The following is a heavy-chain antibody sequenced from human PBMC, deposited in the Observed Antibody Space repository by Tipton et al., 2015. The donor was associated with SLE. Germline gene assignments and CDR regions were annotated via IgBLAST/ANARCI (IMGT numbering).Heavy chain of an antibody. CDR3: ASPITLVRGVTKDY. V-gene: IGHV4-34*01. J-gene: IGHJ4*02. Sequence: TLSLTCAVYGGSFSGYSWSWIRQPPGKGLEWIGEINHSGSTNYNPSLKSRVTISVDASKNQFSLKLSSVTAADTAVYYCASPITLVRGVTKDYWGQGTLVTVSS. CDR1: GGSFSGYS. D-gene: IGHD3-10*01. CDR2: INHSGST.